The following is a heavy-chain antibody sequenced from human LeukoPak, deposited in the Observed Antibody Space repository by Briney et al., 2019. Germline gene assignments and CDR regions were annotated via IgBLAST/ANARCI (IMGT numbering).Heavy chain of an antibody. CDR2: ISSSSSYI. CDR3: ARVWSPPYTSSWPYYFDY. CDR1: GFSFSSYS. V-gene: IGHV3-21*01. J-gene: IGHJ4*02. Sequence: GGSLRLSCAASGFSFSSYSMNWVRQAPGKGLECVSSISSSSSYIYYVDSVKGRFTISRDNAKNSLYLQMNSLRAEDTAVYYCARVWSPPYTSSWPYYFDYWGQGTLVTVSS. D-gene: IGHD6-13*01.